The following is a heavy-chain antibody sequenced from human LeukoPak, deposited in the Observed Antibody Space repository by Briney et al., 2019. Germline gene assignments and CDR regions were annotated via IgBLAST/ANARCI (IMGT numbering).Heavy chain of an antibody. CDR1: GYRFTSYW. D-gene: IGHD5-18*01. J-gene: IGHJ4*02. CDR2: IDPSDSYT. V-gene: IGHV5-10-1*01. Sequence: GESLKISCKGSGYRFTSYWISWVRPMPGKGLEWMGRIDPSDSYTNYSPSFQGHVTISADKSISTAYLQWSSLKASDTAMYYCARHFGSSYGPFLWGQGTLVTVSS. CDR3: ARHFGSSYGPFL.